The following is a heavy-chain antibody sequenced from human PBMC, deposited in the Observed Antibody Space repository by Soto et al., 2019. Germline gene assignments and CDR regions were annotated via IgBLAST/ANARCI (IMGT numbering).Heavy chain of an antibody. J-gene: IGHJ4*02. CDR3: ARRGVATIGRAFDY. Sequence: PSETLSLTCAVSGGSISSSNWWSWVRQPPGKGLEWIGEIYHSGSTNYNPSLKSRVTISVDKSKNQFSLKLSSVTAADTAVYYCARRGVATIGRAFDYWGQGTLVTVSS. D-gene: IGHD5-12*01. CDR1: GGSISSSNW. V-gene: IGHV4-4*02. CDR2: IYHSGST.